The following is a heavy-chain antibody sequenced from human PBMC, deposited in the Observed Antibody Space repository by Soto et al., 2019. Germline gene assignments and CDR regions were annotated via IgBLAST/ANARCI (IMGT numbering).Heavy chain of an antibody. CDR2: ISAYNGHT. CDR3: AKDVAAAAYDY. J-gene: IGHJ4*02. Sequence: ASVKVSCKASGYTFTSYGISWVRQAPGQGLEWMGWISAYNGHTNYAQTLQGRVTMTTDTSTSTVYMELRSLRYDDTAVYYCAKDVAAAAYDYWGQGTLVTVSS. D-gene: IGHD2-2*01. CDR1: GYTFTSYG. V-gene: IGHV1-18*01.